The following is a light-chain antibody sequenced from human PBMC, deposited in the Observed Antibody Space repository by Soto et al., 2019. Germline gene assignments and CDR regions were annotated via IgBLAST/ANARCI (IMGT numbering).Light chain of an antibody. Sequence: EIVLTQSPGTLSLSPGERATLSCSASQSVSSSYLAWYQQKPGQAPSLLIYGASSRATGIPDRFSGSGSGTDFTLTISRLEPEDFAVYYCQQYGSSSITFGQGTRLEIK. CDR3: QQYGSSSIT. V-gene: IGKV3-20*01. CDR1: QSVSSSY. J-gene: IGKJ5*01. CDR2: GAS.